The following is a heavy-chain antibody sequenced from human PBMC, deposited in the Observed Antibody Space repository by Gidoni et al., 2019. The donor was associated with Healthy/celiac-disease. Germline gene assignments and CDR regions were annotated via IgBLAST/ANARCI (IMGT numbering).Heavy chain of an antibody. CDR1: GGTFSSYA. V-gene: IGHV1-69*01. CDR2: IIPIFGTA. CDR3: ARDITRIAAAGADAFDI. Sequence: QVQLVQSGAEVKKPGSSVKVACKASGGTFSSYAISWVRQAPGQGLEWMGGIIPIFGTANYEQKFQGRVTITADESTSTAYMELSSLRSEDTAVYYCARDITRIAAAGADAFDIWGQGTMVTVSS. J-gene: IGHJ3*02. D-gene: IGHD6-13*01.